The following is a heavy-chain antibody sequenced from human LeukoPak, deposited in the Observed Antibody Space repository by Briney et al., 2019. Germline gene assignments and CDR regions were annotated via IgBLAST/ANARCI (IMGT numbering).Heavy chain of an antibody. Sequence: ASVKVSCKASGGTFSSYAISWVRQAPGQGLEWMGGIIPIFGTANYAQKFQGRVTITADESTSTAYMELSSLRSEDTAVYYCARDQDDIWSGYYSGDYWCQGTLVTVSS. CDR3: ARDQDDIWSGYYSGDY. V-gene: IGHV1-69*13. CDR2: IIPIFGTA. D-gene: IGHD3-3*01. CDR1: GGTFSSYA. J-gene: IGHJ4*02.